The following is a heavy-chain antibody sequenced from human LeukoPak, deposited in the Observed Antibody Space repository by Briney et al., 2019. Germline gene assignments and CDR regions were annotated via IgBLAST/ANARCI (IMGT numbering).Heavy chain of an antibody. J-gene: IGHJ3*02. CDR3: ARHLGAQSLIAFDI. D-gene: IGHD3-16*01. Sequence: SETLSLTCTVSGGSINRYYWSWIRQPAGKGLEWIGRIYSTGSTNYNPSLKSRVTMSVDTSKNHFSLKLNSVTAADTAVYYCARHLGAQSLIAFDIWGQGTMVTVSS. CDR1: GGSINRYY. CDR2: IYSTGST. V-gene: IGHV4-4*07.